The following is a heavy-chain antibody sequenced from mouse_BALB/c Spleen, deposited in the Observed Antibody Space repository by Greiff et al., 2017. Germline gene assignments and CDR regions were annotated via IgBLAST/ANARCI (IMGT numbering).Heavy chain of an antibody. D-gene: IGHD2-10*02. CDR1: GYTFTDYN. Sequence: VQLQQSGPELVKPGASVKIPCKASGYTFTDYNMDWVKQSHGKSLEWIGDINPNNGGTIYNQKFKGKATLTVDKSSSTAYMELRSLTSEDTAVYYCARSPYGNYYAMDYWGQGTSVTVSS. J-gene: IGHJ4*01. CDR2: INPNNGGT. CDR3: ARSPYGNYYAMDY. V-gene: IGHV1-18*01.